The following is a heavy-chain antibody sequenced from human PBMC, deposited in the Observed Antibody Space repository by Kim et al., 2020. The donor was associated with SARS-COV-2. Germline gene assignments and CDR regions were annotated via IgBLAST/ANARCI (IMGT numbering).Heavy chain of an antibody. J-gene: IGHJ4*02. CDR2: IKQDGSGK. D-gene: IGHD4-17*01. CDR1: GFTFSSYW. CDR3: ARDLITRFTTVYPGYFDS. Sequence: GGSLRLSCAASGFTFSSYWMSWVRQAPGKGLEWVANIKQDGSGKYYVDSVKGRFTISRDNAKNSLYLQMNSLRPEDTAVYYCARDLITRFTTVYPGYFDSWGQGTLVSVSS. V-gene: IGHV3-7*03.